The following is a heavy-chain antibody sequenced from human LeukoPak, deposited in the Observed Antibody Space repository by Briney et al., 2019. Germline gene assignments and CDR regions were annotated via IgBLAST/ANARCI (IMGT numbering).Heavy chain of an antibody. CDR1: GGSISSSSYY. D-gene: IGHD2-15*01. CDR2: IYYSGST. CDR3: ARGGYCSGGSCYEDY. J-gene: IGHJ4*02. Sequence: SETLSLTCTVSGGSISSSSYYWGWIRQPPGKGLEWIGSIYYSGSTYYNPSLKSRVTISVDTSKNQFSLKLSSVTAADTAVYYCARGGYCSGGSCYEDYWGQGTLVTVSS. V-gene: IGHV4-39*07.